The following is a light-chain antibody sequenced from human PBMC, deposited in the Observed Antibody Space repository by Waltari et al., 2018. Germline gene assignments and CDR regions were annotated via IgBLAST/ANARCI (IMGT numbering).Light chain of an antibody. CDR3: GTWDSSLSGAV. V-gene: IGLV1-51*02. CDR1: HSNIGNNY. Sequence: QSVLTQPPSVSAAPGQRVTISCSGGHSNIGNNYVSWYRQFPGTAPKLLIYEGSGRPSGVPGRFSGSKSGTSATLDITGLQAGDEADYCCGTWDSSLSGAVFGGGTHLTVL. CDR2: EGS. J-gene: IGLJ7*01.